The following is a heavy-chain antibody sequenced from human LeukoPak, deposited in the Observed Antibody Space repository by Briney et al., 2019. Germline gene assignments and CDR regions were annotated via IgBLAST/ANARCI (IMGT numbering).Heavy chain of an antibody. J-gene: IGHJ4*02. CDR1: GGAISSSSYC. CDR3: ASAGGSGVDY. V-gene: IGHV4-39*01. D-gene: IGHD3-10*01. CDR2: IYYSGST. Sequence: PSETLPLTCTVSGGAISSSSYCWGWIRQPPGKGLEWIGSIYYSGSTYYNPSLKSRVTISVDTSKNQFSLKLSSVAAADTAVYYCASAGGSGVDYWGQGTLVTVSS.